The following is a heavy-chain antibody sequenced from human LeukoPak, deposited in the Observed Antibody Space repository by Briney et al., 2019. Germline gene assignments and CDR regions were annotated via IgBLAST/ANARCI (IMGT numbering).Heavy chain of an antibody. J-gene: IGHJ4*02. D-gene: IGHD3-16*02. CDR1: GVSVGSAVYY. Sequence: SETLSLTCSVSGVSVGSAVYYWTWIRQPPGKGLECIGYVYYSGNSNYNPILKSRVTMSLDPSNNQFSLKLSSVTAADTAVYYCVRSQSKSGSYRYYCAYWGQGTLVAVSS. V-gene: IGHV4-61*08. CDR3: VRSQSKSGSYRYYCAY. CDR2: VYYSGNS.